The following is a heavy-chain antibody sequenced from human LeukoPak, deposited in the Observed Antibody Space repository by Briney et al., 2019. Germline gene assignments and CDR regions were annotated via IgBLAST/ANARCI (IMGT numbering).Heavy chain of an antibody. D-gene: IGHD6-13*01. CDR1: GFTFSSHE. CDR3: ARDSGYSSSWAFDY. V-gene: IGHV3-48*03. J-gene: IGHJ4*02. CDR2: ISSSGST. Sequence: GGSLRLSCAASGFTFSSHEMNWVRQAPGKGLEWVSYISSSGSTYYADSVKGRFTISRDNSKNTLYLQMNSLRAEDTAVYYCARDSGYSSSWAFDYWGQGTLVTVSS.